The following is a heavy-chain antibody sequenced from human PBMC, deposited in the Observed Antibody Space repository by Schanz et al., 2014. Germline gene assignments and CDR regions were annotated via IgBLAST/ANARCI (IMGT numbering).Heavy chain of an antibody. V-gene: IGHV3-21*06. CDR2: LSFDSRHI. CDR3: ARDGVAATTDFEY. CDR1: GFIFRTYG. D-gene: IGHD1-1*01. Sequence: VHLVESGGGVVQPGGSLRLSCAASGFIFRTYGMHWVRRAPGKGLEWVAFLSFDSRHIYYADSGKGRFTISRDNAKSSLHPQMNSLRADDTAVYYCARDGVAATTDFEYWGQGALVTVSS. J-gene: IGHJ4*02.